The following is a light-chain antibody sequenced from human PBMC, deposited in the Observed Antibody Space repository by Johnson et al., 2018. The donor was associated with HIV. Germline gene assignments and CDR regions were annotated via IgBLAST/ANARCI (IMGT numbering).Light chain of an antibody. CDR1: NSNIGSNY. Sequence: QSVLTQPPSVSAAPGQKVTISCSGSNSNIGSNYVSWYQQLPGTAPKLLIYDNNKRPSGIPDRFSGSKSGTSATLGITVLQTGDEADYYCGTWDSGLSGGLYLFGPGTKVTVL. CDR2: DNN. V-gene: IGLV1-51*01. CDR3: GTWDSGLSGGLYL. J-gene: IGLJ1*01.